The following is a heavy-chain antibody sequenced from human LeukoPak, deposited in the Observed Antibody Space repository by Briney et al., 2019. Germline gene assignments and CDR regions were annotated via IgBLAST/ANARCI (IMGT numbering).Heavy chain of an antibody. CDR3: ARGIWDSSGTGDY. CDR2: INPNSGGT. CDR1: GYTFTGYY. J-gene: IGHJ4*02. V-gene: IGHV1-2*02. Sequence: ASVKVSCKASGYTFTGYYMHWVRQAPGQGLEWMGWINPNSGGTNYAQKFQGRVTMTRDTSINTAYMELSRLRSDDTAVYYCARGIWDSSGTGDYWGQGTLVTVSS. D-gene: IGHD3-22*01.